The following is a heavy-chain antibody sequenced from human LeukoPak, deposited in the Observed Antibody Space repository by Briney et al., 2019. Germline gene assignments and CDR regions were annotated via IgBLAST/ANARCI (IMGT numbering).Heavy chain of an antibody. J-gene: IGHJ4*02. CDR2: ISGSGGST. CDR3: AKPTDYDFWSGYSPFYFDY. V-gene: IGHV3-23*01. CDR1: GFTFSSYA. D-gene: IGHD3-3*01. Sequence: GGSLRLSCAASGFTFSSYAMSWVRQAPGKGLEWVSAISGSGGSTYYADSVKGRFTISRDNSKNTLYLQMNSLRAEDTAVYYCAKPTDYDFWSGYSPFYFDYWGQGTLVTVSS.